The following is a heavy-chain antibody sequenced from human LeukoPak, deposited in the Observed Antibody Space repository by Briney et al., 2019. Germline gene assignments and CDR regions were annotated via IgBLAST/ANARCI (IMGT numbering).Heavy chain of an antibody. J-gene: IGHJ6*03. CDR3: WGNYYYYMDV. CDR2: IRSKAYGGTT. D-gene: IGHD7-27*01. V-gene: IGHV3-49*04. Sequence: GGSLRLSCTASGFTFGDYAMSWVRQAPGKGLEWVGFIRSKAYGGTTEYAASVKGRFTISRDDSKSIAYLQMNSLKTEDTAVYYCWGNYYYYMDVCGKGTTVTVSS. CDR1: GFTFGDYA.